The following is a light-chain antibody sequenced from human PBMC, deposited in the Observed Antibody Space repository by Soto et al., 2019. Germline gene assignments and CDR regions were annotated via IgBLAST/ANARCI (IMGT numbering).Light chain of an antibody. Sequence: QSVLTQPPSVSAAPGQTVTLSCSGSISNIGNNYVSWFQQFPGTGPKLLIYDNYKRPLGIPDRFSGSKSGTSATLGITGLQIGDEADYYCATWDSSLSAAVFGGGTKLTVL. J-gene: IGLJ2*01. CDR1: ISNIGNNY. CDR2: DNY. CDR3: ATWDSSLSAAV. V-gene: IGLV1-51*01.